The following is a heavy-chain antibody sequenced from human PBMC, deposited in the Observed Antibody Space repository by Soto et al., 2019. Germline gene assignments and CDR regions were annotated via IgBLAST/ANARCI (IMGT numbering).Heavy chain of an antibody. CDR3: ARSIMITFGGVIADDAFDI. V-gene: IGHV3-33*01. D-gene: IGHD3-16*02. CDR2: IWYDGSNK. Sequence: GESLKISCAASGFTFSSYGMHWVRQAPGKGLEWVAVIWYDGSNKYYADSVKGRFTISRDNSKNTLYLQMNSLRAEDTAVYYCARSIMITFGGVIADDAFDIWGQGTMVTVSS. J-gene: IGHJ3*02. CDR1: GFTFSSYG.